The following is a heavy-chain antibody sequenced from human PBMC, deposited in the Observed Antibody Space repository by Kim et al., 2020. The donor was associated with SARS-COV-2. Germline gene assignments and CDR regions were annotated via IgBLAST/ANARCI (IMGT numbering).Heavy chain of an antibody. V-gene: IGHV3-23*01. Sequence: GGSLRLSCAASGFTFSSFSMNWVRQAPGKGLEWVSGISGSGGRTYYADSVKGRFTFSRDNSKNTLYLQMNSLRAEDTAVYYCAKDVYWDNSGAGAFDTWGQGAKV. CDR1: GFTFSSFS. CDR2: ISGSGGRT. CDR3: AKDVYWDNSGAGAFDT. J-gene: IGHJ3*02. D-gene: IGHD2-15*01.